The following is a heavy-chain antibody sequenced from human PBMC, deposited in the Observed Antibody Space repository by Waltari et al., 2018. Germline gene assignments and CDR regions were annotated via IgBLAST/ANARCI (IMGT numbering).Heavy chain of an antibody. CDR2: IKQDGSEK. J-gene: IGHJ4*02. CDR3: ARDTLRGYFDY. Sequence: EVQLVESGGGLVQPGGSLRLSCAASGFTFSSYWMSWVRQAPGKGLEWVANIKQDGSEKYYVDSVKGRFTISRDNTKNSLYLQMNSLRAEDTAVYYCARDTLRGYFDYWGQGTLVTVSS. CDR1: GFTFSSYW. D-gene: IGHD3-10*01. V-gene: IGHV3-7*01.